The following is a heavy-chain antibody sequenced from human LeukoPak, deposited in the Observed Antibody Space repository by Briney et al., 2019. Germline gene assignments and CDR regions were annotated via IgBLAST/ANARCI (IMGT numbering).Heavy chain of an antibody. CDR1: GGTFSSYA. CDR2: IIPIFGTA. CDR3: ARGRGDYGGNTGFDY. Sequence: SVKVSCKASGGTFSSYAISWVRQAPGQGLEWMGGIIPIFGTANYAQKLQGRVTITTDESTSTAYMELSSLRSEDTAVYYCARGRGDYGGNTGFDYWGQGTLVTVSS. D-gene: IGHD4-23*01. V-gene: IGHV1-69*05. J-gene: IGHJ4*02.